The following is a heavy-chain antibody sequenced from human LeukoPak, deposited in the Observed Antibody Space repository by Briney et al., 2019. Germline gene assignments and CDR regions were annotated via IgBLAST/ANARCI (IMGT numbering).Heavy chain of an antibody. Sequence: PSETLSLTCTVSGGSISSYYWSWIRQPPGKGLEWIGYIYYSGSTNYNPSLKSRVTISVDTSKNQFSLKLSSVTAADTAVYYCARSRTGTTLNFDYWGQGTLVTVSS. D-gene: IGHD1-7*01. CDR3: ARSRTGTTLNFDY. CDR2: IYYSGST. CDR1: GGSISSYY. J-gene: IGHJ4*02. V-gene: IGHV4-59*01.